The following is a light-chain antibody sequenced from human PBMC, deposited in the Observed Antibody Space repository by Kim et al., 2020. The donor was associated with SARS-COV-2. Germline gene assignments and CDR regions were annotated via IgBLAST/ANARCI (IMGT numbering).Light chain of an antibody. CDR1: QSVGSF. V-gene: IGKV3-15*01. J-gene: IGKJ1*01. CDR3: QQYKSWRT. Sequence: EIVMTQSPATLSVSPGERATLSCRASQSVGSFLAWYQQRPGQAPRLLIYGASTRATGIPARFSGSGSGTEFTLTISSLQSEDFAVYYCQQYKSWRTFGQGTKVDIK. CDR2: GAS.